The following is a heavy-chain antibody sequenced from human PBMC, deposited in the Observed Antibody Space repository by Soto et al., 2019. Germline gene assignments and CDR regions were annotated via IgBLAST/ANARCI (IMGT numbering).Heavy chain of an antibody. CDR3: ASGITMIVVPTSDAFDI. CDR1: GGTFSSYA. Sequence: GASVKVSCKASGGTFSSYAISWVQQAPGQGLEWMGGIIPIFGTANYAQKFQGRVTITADESTSTAYMELSSLRSEDTAVYYCASGITMIVVPTSDAFDIWGQGTMVTVSS. CDR2: IIPIFGTA. J-gene: IGHJ3*02. D-gene: IGHD3-22*01. V-gene: IGHV1-69*13.